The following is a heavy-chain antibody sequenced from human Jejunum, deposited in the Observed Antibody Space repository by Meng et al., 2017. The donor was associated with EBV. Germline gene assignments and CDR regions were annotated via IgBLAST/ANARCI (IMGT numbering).Heavy chain of an antibody. D-gene: IGHD3-22*01. V-gene: IGHV1-2*06. J-gene: IGHJ4*02. CDR3: ARDYSDSSRQGY. CDR2: INPNSGGT. Sequence: QVQLVQSGGEVKQPGASVRVSCKASGYTFTGYFIHWVRQAPGQGLEWMGRINPNSGGTSYTQKFQGRVTMTRDTSITTAYMELSRLGSDDTAVYYCARDYSDSSRQGYWGQGTLVTVSS. CDR1: GYTFTGYF.